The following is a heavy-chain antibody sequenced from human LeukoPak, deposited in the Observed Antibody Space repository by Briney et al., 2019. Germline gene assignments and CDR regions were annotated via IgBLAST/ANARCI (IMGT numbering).Heavy chain of an antibody. Sequence: SETLSLTCTVSGGSISSSSYYWGWIRQPPGKGLEWIGSIYYSGSTYYNPSLKSRVTISVDTSKNQFSLKLSSVTAADTAVYYCARVSLMIVGNDAFDIWGQGTMVTVSS. CDR3: ARVSLMIVGNDAFDI. V-gene: IGHV4-39*07. CDR1: GGSISSSSYY. CDR2: IYYSGST. D-gene: IGHD3-22*01. J-gene: IGHJ3*02.